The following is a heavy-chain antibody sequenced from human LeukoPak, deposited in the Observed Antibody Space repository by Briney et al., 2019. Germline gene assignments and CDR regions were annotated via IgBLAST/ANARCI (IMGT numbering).Heavy chain of an antibody. V-gene: IGHV4-30-2*01. CDR3: ARHSSGGGPFDY. D-gene: IGHD2-8*02. J-gene: IGHJ4*02. Sequence: SETLSLTCAVSGGSISSGGYSWSWIRQPPGKGLEWIGYIYDSGSTYYNPSLKSRVSILLDTSKNQFSLKLSSVTAADTAVYYCARHSSGGGPFDYWGQGTLVPVSS. CDR2: IYDSGST. CDR1: GGSISSGGYS.